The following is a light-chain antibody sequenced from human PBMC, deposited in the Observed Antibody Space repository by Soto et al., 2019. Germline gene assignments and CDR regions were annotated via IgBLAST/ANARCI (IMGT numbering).Light chain of an antibody. CDR3: QQYGSSGT. Sequence: EIILRQSPDTLSLSPGERATLSCRASQTVSSNYLAWCQQRPGQAPRLLIYGASNRATGIPDRFSGSGSGTDFTLTISRLEPEDFAVYYCQQYGSSGTFGQGTKVDI. V-gene: IGKV3-20*01. J-gene: IGKJ1*01. CDR1: QTVSSNY. CDR2: GAS.